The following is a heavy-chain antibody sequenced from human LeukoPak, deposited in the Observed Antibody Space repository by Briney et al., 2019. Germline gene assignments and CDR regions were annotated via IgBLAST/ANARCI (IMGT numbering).Heavy chain of an antibody. V-gene: IGHV3-23*01. Sequence: GGSLRLSCEASGFTFNTYAIYWVRQAPGKGLEWVSGICGSGGCTYYADTVKGRFTISRDNSKNTVYLQMNTLAADDTAVYYCAKATVGYSSGRYPGWPADCWGQGTLVTVSS. CDR3: AKATVGYSSGRYPGWPADC. J-gene: IGHJ4*02. CDR1: GFTFNTYA. D-gene: IGHD6-19*01. CDR2: ICGSGGCT.